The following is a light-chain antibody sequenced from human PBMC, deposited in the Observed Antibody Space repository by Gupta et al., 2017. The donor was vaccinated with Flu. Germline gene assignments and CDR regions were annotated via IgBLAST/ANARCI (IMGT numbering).Light chain of an antibody. V-gene: IGKV1-12*01. Sequence: DVQMTQSPSFVSASVGDRVTITCRASHVVKTWLAWYQQKPGKAPKLLISAASILQSGVPSRFSGGGSGRDFTLTISSLQPDDFAIYYCQQADSFPGTFGQGTRVDMK. CDR2: AAS. CDR3: QQADSFPGT. J-gene: IGKJ1*01. CDR1: HVVKTW.